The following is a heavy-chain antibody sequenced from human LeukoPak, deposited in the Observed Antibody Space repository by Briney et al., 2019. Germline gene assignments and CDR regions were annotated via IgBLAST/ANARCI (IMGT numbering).Heavy chain of an antibody. CDR3: ARAADYDYVWGSYRYYDY. CDR2: VYYSGST. V-gene: IGHV4-59*12. D-gene: IGHD3-16*02. Sequence: SETLSLTCTVSSGSISPYYWSWIRQPPGKGLEWIGYVYYSGSTNYNPSLKSRVTISVDTSKNQFSLKLSSVTAADTAVYYCARAADYDYVWGSYRYYDYWGQGTLVTVSS. CDR1: SGSISPYY. J-gene: IGHJ4*02.